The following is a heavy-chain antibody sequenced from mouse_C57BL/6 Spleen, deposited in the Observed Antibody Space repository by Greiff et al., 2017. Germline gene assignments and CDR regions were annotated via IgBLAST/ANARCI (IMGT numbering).Heavy chain of an antibody. V-gene: IGHV14-4*01. J-gene: IGHJ4*01. CDR3: TTGLQRHYYAMDY. CDR1: GFNIKDDY. D-gene: IGHD2-4*01. Sequence: VQLQQSGAELVRPGASVKLSCTASGFNIKDDYMHWVKQRPEQGLEWIGWIDPENGDTEYASKFQGKATITADKSSNTAYLQLSSLTSEDTAVYYSTTGLQRHYYAMDYWGQGTSVTVSS. CDR2: IDPENGDT.